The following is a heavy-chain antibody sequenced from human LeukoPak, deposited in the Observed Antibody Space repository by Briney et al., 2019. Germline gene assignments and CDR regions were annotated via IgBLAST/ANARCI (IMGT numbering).Heavy chain of an antibody. CDR1: GGSFSGYY. CDR2: IYHSGST. D-gene: IGHD3-3*01. J-gene: IGHJ4*02. CDR3: ARDQDYDFWSGYYTSFDY. V-gene: IGHV4-34*01. Sequence: ETLPLTCAVYGGSFSGYYWSWIRQPPGKGLEWIGSIYHSGSTYYNPSLKSRVTISVDTSKNQFSLKLSSVTAADTAVYYCARDQDYDFWSGYYTSFDYWGQGTLATVSS.